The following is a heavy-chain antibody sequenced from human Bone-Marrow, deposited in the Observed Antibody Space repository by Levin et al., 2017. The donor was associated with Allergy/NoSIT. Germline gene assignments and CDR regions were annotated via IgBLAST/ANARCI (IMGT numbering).Heavy chain of an antibody. D-gene: IGHD2-8*02. J-gene: IGHJ4*02. CDR1: GFSLSTGGLG. Sequence: SGPTLVKPTQTLTLTCTFSGFSLSTGGLGVGWIRQTPGKALEWLALIYWDDDKRYSPSLRSRLTITKDTSKNQVDLTMTDMDPVDTGTYYCARRNLVFDHWGQGTLVTVSS. CDR3: ARRNLVFDH. CDR2: IYWDDDK. V-gene: IGHV2-5*02.